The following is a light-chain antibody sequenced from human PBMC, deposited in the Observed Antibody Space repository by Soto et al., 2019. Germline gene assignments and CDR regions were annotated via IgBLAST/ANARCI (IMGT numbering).Light chain of an antibody. V-gene: IGKV3-20*01. CDR2: AAS. J-gene: IGKJ3*01. Sequence: EGVLTQSPGTLSLPAGERATLSCRASQSVANNHLAWYQQRPGQAPRLHIYAASTRAAGTPDRFTGSGSGTDFTLTIGRLEPEDFGVFFCHHDGRSPICTFGPGTTVDMK. CDR1: QSVANNH. CDR3: HHDGRSPICT.